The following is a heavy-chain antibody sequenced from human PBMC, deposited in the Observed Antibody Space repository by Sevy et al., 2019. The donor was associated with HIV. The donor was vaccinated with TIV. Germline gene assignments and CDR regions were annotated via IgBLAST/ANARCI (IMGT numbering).Heavy chain of an antibody. J-gene: IGHJ6*03. CDR1: GFTFSSYA. CDR3: ARDSPIMITFGGVKSYYYYMDV. CDR2: ISYDGSNK. V-gene: IGHV3-30-3*01. Sequence: LSLTCAASGFTFSSYAMHWVRQAPGKGLEWVAVISYDGSNKYYADSVKGRFTISRDNSKNTLYLQMNCLGAEDTAVYYCARDSPIMITFGGVKSYYYYMDVWGKGTTVTVSS. D-gene: IGHD3-16*01.